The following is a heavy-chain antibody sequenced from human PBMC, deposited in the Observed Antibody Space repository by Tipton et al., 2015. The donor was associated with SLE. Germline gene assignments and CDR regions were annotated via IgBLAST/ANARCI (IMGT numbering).Heavy chain of an antibody. CDR2: IYTSGST. D-gene: IGHD1-26*01. CDR3: ARVIVGALDY. Sequence: LRLSCTASGFTFGDYAMSWIRQPAGKGLEWIGRIYTSGSTNYNPSLKSRVTISVDTSKNQSSLKLSSVTAADTAVYYCARVIVGALDYWGQGTLVTVSS. J-gene: IGHJ4*02. V-gene: IGHV4-4*07. CDR1: GFTFGDYA.